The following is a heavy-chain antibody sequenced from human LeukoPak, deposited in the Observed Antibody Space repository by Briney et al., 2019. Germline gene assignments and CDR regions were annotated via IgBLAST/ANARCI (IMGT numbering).Heavy chain of an antibody. J-gene: IGHJ4*02. D-gene: IGHD5-18*01. CDR2: SSGSGGST. Sequence: GGSLRLSWAASGFTFNTYAMSWVRQAPGKGLEWVSGSSGSGGSTNYADSVKGRFTIFRDNSKNTLYLQMNSLRAEDTAVYYCAKDVDTSMVSLFDAWGQGTLVTVSS. V-gene: IGHV3-23*01. CDR1: GFTFNTYA. CDR3: AKDVDTSMVSLFDA.